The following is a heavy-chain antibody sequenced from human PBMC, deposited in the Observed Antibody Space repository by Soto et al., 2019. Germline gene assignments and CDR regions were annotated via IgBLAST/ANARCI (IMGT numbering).Heavy chain of an antibody. CDR2: VISASGSV. CDR1: GRSFSSFP. D-gene: IGHD5-12*01. J-gene: IGHJ3*02. Sequence: QVQVVQSGAEVKKPGSSVKISCKASGRSFSSFPTSWVRQVPGQGLEWMGGVISASGSVTYAPEFQGRVTITAVTSAGIGYLELTILTSEETAIYYCAKVGSRDGYKYVLDKWGPGTMVTVSS. V-gene: IGHV1-69*06. CDR3: AKVGSRDGYKYVLDK.